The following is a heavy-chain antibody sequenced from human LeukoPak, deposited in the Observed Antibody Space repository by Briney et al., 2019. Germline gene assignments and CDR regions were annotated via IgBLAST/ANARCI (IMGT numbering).Heavy chain of an antibody. CDR1: GFTFSSYG. D-gene: IGHD3-9*01. V-gene: IGHV3-33*01. CDR3: AREPGWLYKSEDV. J-gene: IGHJ6*02. CDR2: IWYDGSNK. Sequence: PGGSLRLSCAASGFTFSSYGMHWVRQAPGKGLEWVAVIWYDGSNKYYADSVKGRFTISRDNSKTTLYLQMNSLRAEDTAVYYCAREPGWLYKSEDVWGQGTTVTVSS.